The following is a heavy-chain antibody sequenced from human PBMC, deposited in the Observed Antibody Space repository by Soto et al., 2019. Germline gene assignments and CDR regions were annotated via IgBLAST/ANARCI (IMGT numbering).Heavy chain of an antibody. CDR3: ARLGPYCSSTSCPITDWFDP. Sequence: SETLSLTCTVSGGSISSSSYYWGWIRQPPGKGLEWIGSIYYSGSTYYNPSLKSRVTISVDTSKNQFSLKLGSVTAADTAVYYCARLGPYCSSTSCPITDWFDPWGQGTLVTVSS. CDR1: GGSISSSSYY. D-gene: IGHD2-2*01. J-gene: IGHJ5*02. CDR2: IYYSGST. V-gene: IGHV4-39*01.